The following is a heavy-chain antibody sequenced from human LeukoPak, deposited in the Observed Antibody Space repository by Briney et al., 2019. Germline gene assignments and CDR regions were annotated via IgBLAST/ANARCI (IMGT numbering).Heavy chain of an antibody. CDR3: ARDSSSWIQTYYFDY. V-gene: IGHV3-66*02. D-gene: IGHD6-13*01. CDR1: GFTVSSNY. Sequence: GGSLRLSCAASGFTVSSNYMSWVRQAPGKGLEWVSVIYSGGSTYYADSVKGRFTISRDNSKNTLYLQMNSLRAEDTAVYYCARDSSSWIQTYYFDYWGQGTLVTVSS. CDR2: IYSGGST. J-gene: IGHJ4*02.